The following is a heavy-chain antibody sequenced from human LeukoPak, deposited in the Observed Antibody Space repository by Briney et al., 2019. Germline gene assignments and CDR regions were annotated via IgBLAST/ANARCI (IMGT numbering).Heavy chain of an antibody. Sequence: ASVKVPCKASGYTFTSYGISWVRQAPGQGLEWMGWISAYNGNTNYAQKLQGRVTMTTDTSTSTAYMELRSLRSDDTAVYYCARDGRFPGSYGMDVWGQGTTVTVSS. CDR1: GYTFTSYG. V-gene: IGHV1-18*01. CDR3: ARDGRFPGSYGMDV. CDR2: ISAYNGNT. D-gene: IGHD3-3*01. J-gene: IGHJ6*02.